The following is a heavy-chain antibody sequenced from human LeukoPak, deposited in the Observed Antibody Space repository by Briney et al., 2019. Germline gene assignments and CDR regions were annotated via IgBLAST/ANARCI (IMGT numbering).Heavy chain of an antibody. CDR1: GYTFSSNY. D-gene: IGHD3-16*01. V-gene: IGHV1-46*01. CDR2: INPSGTST. J-gene: IGHJ6*03. Sequence: ASVKVSCKASGYTFSSNYMHWMRQAPGQGLEWMGIINPSGTSTSYAQKFQGRVTMTRDTSTSTVYMELSSLRSEDTAVYYCAGGSYDYYYMDVWGKGTTVTVSS. CDR3: AGGSYDYYYMDV.